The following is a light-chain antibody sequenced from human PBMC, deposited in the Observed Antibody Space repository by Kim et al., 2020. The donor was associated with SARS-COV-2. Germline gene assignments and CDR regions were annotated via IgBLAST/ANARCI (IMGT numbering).Light chain of an antibody. CDR2: DVS. CDR3: QHYDSLPYT. CDR1: QDISNY. J-gene: IGKJ2*01. V-gene: IGKV1-33*01. Sequence: SASVGDRVTITCQASQDISNYLNWYQYKPGKAPKLLIYDVSNLEAGVPSRFSGRGSGTEFTFTISSLLPEDIATYYCQHYDSLPYTFGQGTKLEIK.